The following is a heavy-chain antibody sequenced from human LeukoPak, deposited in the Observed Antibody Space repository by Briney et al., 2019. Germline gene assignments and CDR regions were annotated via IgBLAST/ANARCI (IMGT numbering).Heavy chain of an antibody. Sequence: GGSLRLSCAASGFIFNTYALHWVRQAPGKGLEWVATISYDGYNIFYADSVKGRFTISRDSSENAMSLQMNSLRTEDTAVYYCAKGLRKLIVGSTEYYFDYWGQGTLVTVSS. J-gene: IGHJ4*02. CDR2: ISYDGYNI. V-gene: IGHV3-30*04. CDR3: AKGLRKLIVGSTEYYFDY. CDR1: GFIFNTYA. D-gene: IGHD1-26*01.